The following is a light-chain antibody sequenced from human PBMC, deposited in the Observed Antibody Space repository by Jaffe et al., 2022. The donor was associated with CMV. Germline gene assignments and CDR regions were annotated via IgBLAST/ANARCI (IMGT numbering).Light chain of an antibody. CDR1: SSNIGAGFD. V-gene: IGLV1-40*01. Sequence: QAVLTQPPSVSGAPGQRVTISCTGSSSNIGAGFDVQWYQQLPGAAPKLLIYGSSNRPSGVPDRFSGSKSDTSASLAITGLRAEDEADYYCQSYDSTVEWVFAGGTRLTVL. CDR3: QSYDSTVEWV. J-gene: IGLJ3*02. CDR2: GSS.